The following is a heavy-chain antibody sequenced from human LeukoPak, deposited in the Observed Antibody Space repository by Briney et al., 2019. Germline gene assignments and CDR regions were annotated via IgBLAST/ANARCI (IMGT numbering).Heavy chain of an antibody. CDR2: ISAYNGNT. J-gene: IGHJ4*02. CDR1: GGTFSSYA. Sequence: ASVKVSCKASGGTFSSYAISWVRQAPGQGLEWMGWISAYNGNTNYAQKLQGRVTMTTDTSTSTAYMELRSLRSDDTAVYYCARDSWLPLDYWGQGTLVTVSS. V-gene: IGHV1-18*01. CDR3: ARDSWLPLDY. D-gene: IGHD6-19*01.